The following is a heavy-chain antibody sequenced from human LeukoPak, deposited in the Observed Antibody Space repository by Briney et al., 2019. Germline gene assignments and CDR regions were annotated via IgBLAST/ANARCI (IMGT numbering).Heavy chain of an antibody. Sequence: ASVKVSCTASGYTFTSYGISWVRQAPGQGLEWMGWISAYNGNTNYAQKLQGRVTMTTDTSTSTAYMELRSLRSDDTAVYYCARDSGGPTSGSYLNWFDPWGQGTLVTVSS. CDR2: ISAYNGNT. D-gene: IGHD3-10*01. CDR1: GYTFTSYG. CDR3: ARDSGGPTSGSYLNWFDP. J-gene: IGHJ5*02. V-gene: IGHV1-18*04.